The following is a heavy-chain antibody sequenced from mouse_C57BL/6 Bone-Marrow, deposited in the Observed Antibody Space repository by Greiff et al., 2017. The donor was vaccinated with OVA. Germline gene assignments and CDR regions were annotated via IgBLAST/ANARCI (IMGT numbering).Heavy chain of an antibody. CDR3: ARGEDGTTWGFAY. CDR2: ISSGGSYT. V-gene: IGHV5-6*01. D-gene: IGHD1-1*01. Sequence: EVMLVESGGDLVKPGGSLKLSCAASGFTFSSYGMSWVRQTPDKRLEWVATISSGGSYTYYPDSVKGRFTISRDNAKNTLYLQMSSLKSEDTAMYYCARGEDGTTWGFAYWGQGTLVTVSA. CDR1: GFTFSSYG. J-gene: IGHJ3*01.